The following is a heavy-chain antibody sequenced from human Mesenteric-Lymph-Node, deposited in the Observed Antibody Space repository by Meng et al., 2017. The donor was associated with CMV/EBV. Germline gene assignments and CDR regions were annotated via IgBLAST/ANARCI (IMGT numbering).Heavy chain of an antibody. V-gene: IGHV3-30*03. D-gene: IGHD2-2*01. CDR1: GFTLSGFS. CDR2: ISYDGSNK. CDR3: ARDRHIVVVPAAIHWYFDL. Sequence: GESLKISCTASGFTLSGFSMNRVRQAPGKGLEWVAVISYDGSNKYYADSVKGRFTISRDNSKNTLYLQMNSLRAEDTAVYYCARDRHIVVVPAAIHWYFDLWGRGTLVTVSS. J-gene: IGHJ2*01.